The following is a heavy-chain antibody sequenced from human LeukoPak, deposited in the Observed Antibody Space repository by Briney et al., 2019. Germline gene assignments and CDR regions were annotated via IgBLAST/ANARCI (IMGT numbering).Heavy chain of an antibody. CDR2: IKQDGSEK. CDR1: GFTFSSYW. J-gene: IGHJ4*02. CDR3: ARDCLYYDISGPRFDY. Sequence: GGSLRLSCAASGFTFSSYWMSWVRQAPGKGLEWVAIIKQDGSEKYYVDSVKGRFTISRDYAENSLYLQMNSLRAEDTAVYYCARDCLYYDISGPRFDYWGQGTLVTVSS. V-gene: IGHV3-7*01. D-gene: IGHD3-9*01.